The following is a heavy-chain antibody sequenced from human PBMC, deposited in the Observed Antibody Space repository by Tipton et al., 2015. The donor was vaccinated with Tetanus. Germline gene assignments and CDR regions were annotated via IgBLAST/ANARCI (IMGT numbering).Heavy chain of an antibody. D-gene: IGHD3-16*01. CDR1: GGSISTRNYF. CDR3: ARTWGVWVTSIDAFDI. J-gene: IGHJ3*02. V-gene: IGHV4-39*01. CDR2: IYYSGST. Sequence: TLSLTCTVSGGSISTRNYFWGWIRQAPGKGLEWIGNIYYSGSTDYNPSLKSRVAISVDTSKNQFSLKLGSVTAADTAVYYCARTWGVWVTSIDAFDIWGQGTKVAVPS.